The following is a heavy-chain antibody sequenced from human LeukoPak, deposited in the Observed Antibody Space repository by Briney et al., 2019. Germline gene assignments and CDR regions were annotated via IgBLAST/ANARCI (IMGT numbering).Heavy chain of an antibody. J-gene: IGHJ4*02. Sequence: GGSLRLSCAASGFTFSTYEMNWVRQAPGKGLEWVSYISSSGSTIYYADSVKGRFTISIDNAKNSLYLQMNSLRAEDTAVYYCARGGDSHSGFDYWGQGTLVTVSS. CDR1: GFTFSTYE. V-gene: IGHV3-48*03. CDR2: ISSSGSTI. D-gene: IGHD4-17*01. CDR3: ARGGDSHSGFDY.